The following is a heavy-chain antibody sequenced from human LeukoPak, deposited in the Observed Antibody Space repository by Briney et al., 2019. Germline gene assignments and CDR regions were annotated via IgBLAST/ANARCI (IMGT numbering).Heavy chain of an antibody. J-gene: IGHJ6*02. Sequence: GGSLRLSCAASGFTFDDYAMHWVRQAPGKGLEWVSGISWNSGSIGYADSVKGRFTISRDNAKNSLYLQMNSLRAEDTALYYCAKDMGGLLYYYGMDVWGQGTTVTVPS. CDR2: ISWNSGSI. V-gene: IGHV3-9*01. D-gene: IGHD3-16*01. CDR1: GFTFDDYA. CDR3: AKDMGGLLYYYGMDV.